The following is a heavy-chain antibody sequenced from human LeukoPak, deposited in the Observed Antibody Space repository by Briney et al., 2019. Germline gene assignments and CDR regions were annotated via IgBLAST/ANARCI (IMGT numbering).Heavy chain of an antibody. CDR1: GYTFTSYG. Sequence: GASVKVYCKASGYTFTSYGLTWVRQAPGQGLEWMGWISAYNGNTNYAQKLQGRVTMTTDTSTSTAYMELRSLRSDDTAVYYCARTPLRYFDWASLARYDYWGQGTLVTVSS. J-gene: IGHJ4*02. D-gene: IGHD3-9*01. CDR3: ARTPLRYFDWASLARYDY. CDR2: ISAYNGNT. V-gene: IGHV1-18*01.